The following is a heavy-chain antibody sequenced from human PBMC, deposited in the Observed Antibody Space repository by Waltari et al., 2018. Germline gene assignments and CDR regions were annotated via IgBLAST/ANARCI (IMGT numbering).Heavy chain of an antibody. V-gene: IGHV3-48*03. J-gene: IGHJ6*02. CDR1: GFTFSSYE. CDR2: ISSSGSTI. D-gene: IGHD4-17*01. CDR3: ARDRDYGEGYDYYGMDF. Sequence: EVQLVESGGGLVQPGGSLRLSCAASGFTFSSYEMNWVRQAPGRGLEWVSYISSSGSTIYYADSVKGRFTISRDNAKNSLYLQMNSLRAEDTAVYYCARDRDYGEGYDYYGMDFWGQGTTGTVAS.